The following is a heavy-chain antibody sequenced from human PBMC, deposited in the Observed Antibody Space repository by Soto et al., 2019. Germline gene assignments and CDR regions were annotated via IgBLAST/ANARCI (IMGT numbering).Heavy chain of an antibody. CDR1: GFTFSTYW. Sequence: EVQLVESGGGLVQPGGSLRLSCAASGFTFSTYWMHWVRQAPGKGLVWVSRITSDGSTTDYTDSVKGRFNISRDNAKKTLYLQMNNLRAEDTALYYCALFGVLIYPEAWGQGTLVTVSS. J-gene: IGHJ5*02. V-gene: IGHV3-74*01. CDR3: ALFGVLIYPEA. CDR2: ITSDGSTT. D-gene: IGHD3-3*01.